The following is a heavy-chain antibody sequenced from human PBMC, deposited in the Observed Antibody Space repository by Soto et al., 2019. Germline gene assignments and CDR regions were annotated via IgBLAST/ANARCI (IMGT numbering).Heavy chain of an antibody. V-gene: IGHV4-39*01. CDR2: IYYSGST. D-gene: IGHD3-3*01. CDR1: VGSISISSYY. Sequence: NPSETLSLTRTVSVGSISISSYYWGWIRQPPGKGLEWIGSIYYSGSTYYNPSLKSRVTISVDTSKNQFSLKLSSVTAADTAVYYCARQAPVRRFLEWVPPPGWLDPRGQGTLVTVSS. J-gene: IGHJ5*02. CDR3: ARQAPVRRFLEWVPPPGWLDP.